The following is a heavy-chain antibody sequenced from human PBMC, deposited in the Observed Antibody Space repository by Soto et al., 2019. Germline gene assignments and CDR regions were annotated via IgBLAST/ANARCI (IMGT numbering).Heavy chain of an antibody. CDR2: IKSKTDGGTT. D-gene: IGHD4-17*01. CDR1: GFTFSNAW. J-gene: IGHJ6*03. Sequence: GGSLRLSCAASGFTFSNAWMSWVRQAPGKGLEWVGRIKSKTDGGTTDYAAPVKGRITISRDDSKNKLYLQMNSLKTEETAVYYCTTDRGDYVVRVYYYYMDVWGKGTTVTVSS. V-gene: IGHV3-15*01. CDR3: TTDRGDYVVRVYYYYMDV.